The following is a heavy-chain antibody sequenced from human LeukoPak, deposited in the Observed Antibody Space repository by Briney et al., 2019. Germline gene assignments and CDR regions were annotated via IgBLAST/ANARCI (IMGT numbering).Heavy chain of an antibody. Sequence: PGGSLRPSCAASGFTFSDYYMSWIRQAPGKGLEWVSYISSSGSTIYYADSVKGRFTISRDNAKNSLYLQMNSLRAEDTAVYYCARDRGGYSLNWFDPWGQGTLVTVSS. J-gene: IGHJ5*02. V-gene: IGHV3-11*01. CDR1: GFTFSDYY. D-gene: IGHD2-21*01. CDR2: ISSSGSTI. CDR3: ARDRGGYSLNWFDP.